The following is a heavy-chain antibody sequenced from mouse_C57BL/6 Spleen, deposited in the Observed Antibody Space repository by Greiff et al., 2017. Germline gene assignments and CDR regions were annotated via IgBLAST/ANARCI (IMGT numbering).Heavy chain of an antibody. CDR1: GYTFTSYW. CDR2: IDPSDSYT. V-gene: IGHV1-59*01. CDR3: ARKGSYWYFDV. J-gene: IGHJ1*03. Sequence: QVQLQQPGAELVRPGTSVKLSCKASGYTFTSYWMHWVKQRPGQGLEWIGVIDPSDSYTNYNQKFKGKATLTVDTSSSTAYMQLSSLTSEDSAVYYCARKGSYWYFDVWGTGTTVTVSS.